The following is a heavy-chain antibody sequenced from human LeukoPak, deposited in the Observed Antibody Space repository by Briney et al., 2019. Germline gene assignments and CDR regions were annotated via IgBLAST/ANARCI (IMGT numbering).Heavy chain of an antibody. D-gene: IGHD5-24*01. CDR3: ARDGSVGYKAFVAD. V-gene: IGHV3-20*04. CDR2: INWNGGST. CDR1: GFTFDDYG. J-gene: IGHJ4*02. Sequence: GGSLRLSCAASGFTFDDYGMSWVRQAPGKGLEWVSGINWNGGSTGYADSVKGRFTISRDNAKNSLYLQMNSLRAEDTALYYCARDGSVGYKAFVADWGQGTLVTVSS.